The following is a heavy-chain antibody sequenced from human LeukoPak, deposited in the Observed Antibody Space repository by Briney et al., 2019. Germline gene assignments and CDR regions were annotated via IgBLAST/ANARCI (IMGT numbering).Heavy chain of an antibody. CDR3: ARVRFYYDVGGYYPDCVDY. J-gene: IGHJ4*02. V-gene: IGHV3-23*01. CDR2: ISDSGGKT. Sequence: PGGSLRLSCTAAGFTFNNYAMSWVRQAPGKGLEWVSHISDSGGKTYYADSVKGRFTISRDNSKNTLYLQVNSLRAEDTAVYYCARVRFYYDVGGYYPDCVDYWGQGTLVTVSS. CDR1: GFTFNNYA. D-gene: IGHD3-22*01.